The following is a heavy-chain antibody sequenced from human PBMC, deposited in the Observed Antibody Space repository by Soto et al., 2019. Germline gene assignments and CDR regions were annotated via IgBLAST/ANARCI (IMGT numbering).Heavy chain of an antibody. CDR2: ISGSGGRT. Sequence: EVQLLESGGGLVQPGGSLRLSCAASGFPFSSYDMSWVRQAPGTGLEWVSAISGSGGRTYYADSVKGRFTISRDNSKNTLYVQMNSLRAEDTAIYYCAKEDDAWTNGHFDIWGQGTMVTVSS. J-gene: IGHJ3*02. V-gene: IGHV3-23*01. D-gene: IGHD3-3*01. CDR3: AKEDDAWTNGHFDI. CDR1: GFPFSSYD.